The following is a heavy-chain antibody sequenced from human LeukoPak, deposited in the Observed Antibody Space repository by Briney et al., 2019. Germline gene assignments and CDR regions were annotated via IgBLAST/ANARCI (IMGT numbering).Heavy chain of an antibody. J-gene: IGHJ4*02. CDR3: ARRSENDYGPFDY. CDR2: IYDTGST. V-gene: IGHV4-59*08. Sequence: PSETLSLTCTVSGGSISSYYWSWIRQPPGKGLEWIGYIYDTGSTNYNPSLKSRVTISVDTSENQFSLKLRSVTAADTALYYCARRSENDYGPFDYWGQGTLATVSS. D-gene: IGHD4-17*01. CDR1: GGSISSYY.